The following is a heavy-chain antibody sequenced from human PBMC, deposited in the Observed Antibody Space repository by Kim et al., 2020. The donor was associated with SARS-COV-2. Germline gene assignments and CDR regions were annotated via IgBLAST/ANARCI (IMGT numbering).Heavy chain of an antibody. CDR1: GFTFISYD. V-gene: IGHV3-13*01. CDR3: ARGKPVGYKYGYRVAPFDL. CDR2: IGTADDT. J-gene: IGHJ3*01. Sequence: GGSLRLSCAASGFTFISYDMHWVRQVSGGGLEWVAAIGTADDTAYSGSVRGRFSVSSENGRNTVWLQMDNLRAGDTAVYYCARGKPVGYKYGYRVAPFDLWGQGTMVTVSS. D-gene: IGHD2-2*03.